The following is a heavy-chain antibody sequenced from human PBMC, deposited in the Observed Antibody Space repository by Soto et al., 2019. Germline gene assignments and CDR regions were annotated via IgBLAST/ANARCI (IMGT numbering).Heavy chain of an antibody. CDR3: AKEARTYYDFWSGSPAAFDY. D-gene: IGHD3-3*01. J-gene: IGHJ4*02. Sequence: GGSLRLSRAASGFTFSSYAMSWVRQAPGKGLEWVSAISGSGGSTCYADSVKGRFTISRDNSKNTLYLQMNSLRAEDTAVYYCAKEARTYYDFWSGSPAAFDYWGQGTLVTVSS. CDR1: GFTFSSYA. CDR2: ISGSGGST. V-gene: IGHV3-23*01.